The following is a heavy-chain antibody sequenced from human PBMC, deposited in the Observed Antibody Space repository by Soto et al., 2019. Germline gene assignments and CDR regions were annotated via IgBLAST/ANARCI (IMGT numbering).Heavy chain of an antibody. V-gene: IGHV3-30*18. D-gene: IGHD3-22*01. CDR2: ISYDGSNK. CDR1: GFTFSSYG. Sequence: QVQLVESGGGVVQPGRSLRLSCAASGFTFSSYGMHWVRQAPGKGLEWVAVISYDGSNKYYADSVKGRFTISRDNSKNTLYLQMNSLSAEDTAVYYCAKASKYYYDGGGYFQHWGQGTLVTVSS. J-gene: IGHJ1*01. CDR3: AKASKYYYDGGGYFQH.